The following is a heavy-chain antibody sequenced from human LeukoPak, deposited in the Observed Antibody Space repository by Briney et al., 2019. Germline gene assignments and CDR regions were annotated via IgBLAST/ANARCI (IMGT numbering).Heavy chain of an antibody. Sequence: ASVKVSCKASGYTFTDFYMYWVRQAPGQGLEWMGWINPNTGGTNYAQKFQGRVTMTRDTSISTAYMELRRLTSDDTAVYYCARVMGEYYDILTGYEDVWGQGTTVTVSS. D-gene: IGHD3-9*01. CDR3: ARVMGEYYDILTGYEDV. CDR1: GYTFTDFY. CDR2: INPNTGGT. J-gene: IGHJ6*02. V-gene: IGHV1-2*02.